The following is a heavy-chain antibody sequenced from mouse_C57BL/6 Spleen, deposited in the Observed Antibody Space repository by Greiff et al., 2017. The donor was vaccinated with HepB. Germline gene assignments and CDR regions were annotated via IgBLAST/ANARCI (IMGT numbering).Heavy chain of an antibody. Sequence: VQLQQSGAELVRPGASVKLSCKASGYTFTDYYINWVKQRPGQGLEWIARIYPGSGNTYYNEKFKGKATLTAEKSSSTAYMQLSSLTSEDSAVYFCAREPLTGNYFDYWGQGTTLTVSS. J-gene: IGHJ2*01. CDR2: IYPGSGNT. D-gene: IGHD4-1*01. CDR3: AREPLTGNYFDY. V-gene: IGHV1-76*01. CDR1: GYTFTDYY.